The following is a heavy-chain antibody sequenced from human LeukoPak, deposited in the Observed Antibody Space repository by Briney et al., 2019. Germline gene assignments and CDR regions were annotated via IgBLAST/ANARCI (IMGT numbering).Heavy chain of an antibody. CDR3: ARDGDFWSGLRGYFDL. CDR2: IYSGGST. D-gene: IGHD3-3*01. CDR1: GFTVSSNY. Sequence: GGSLRLSCAVSGFTVSSNYISWVRQAPGKGLEWVSVIYSGGSTYYADSVKGRFTISRDNSKNTLYLQMNSLRAEDTAVYYCARDGDFWSGLRGYFDLWGRGTLVTVSS. V-gene: IGHV3-53*01. J-gene: IGHJ2*01.